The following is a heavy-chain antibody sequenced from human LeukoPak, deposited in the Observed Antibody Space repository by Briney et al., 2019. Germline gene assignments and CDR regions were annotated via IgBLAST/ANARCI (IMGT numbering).Heavy chain of an antibody. CDR3: ARKSIATAGRKPYDY. D-gene: IGHD6-13*01. Sequence: PSETLSLTCAVYGGSFSGYYWSWIRQPPGKGLEWIGEIDHSGRTNSNASLKSRVTISVDVSKNQFSLRPTSVTAADTAVYYCARKSIATAGRKPYDYWDQGTLVTVSS. V-gene: IGHV4-34*01. J-gene: IGHJ4*02. CDR2: IDHSGRT. CDR1: GGSFSGYY.